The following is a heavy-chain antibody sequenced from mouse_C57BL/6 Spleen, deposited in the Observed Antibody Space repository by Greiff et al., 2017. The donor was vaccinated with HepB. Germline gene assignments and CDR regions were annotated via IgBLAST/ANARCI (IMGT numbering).Heavy chain of an antibody. Sequence: QVQLKESGAELVKPGASVKISCKASGYAFSSYWMNWVKQRPGKGLEWIGQIYPGDGDTNYNGKFKGKATLTADKSSSTAYMQLSSLTSEDSAVYICARTAPLYFDDWGTGTTVTVSS. J-gene: IGHJ1*03. V-gene: IGHV1-80*01. CDR2: IYPGDGDT. CDR1: GYAFSSYW. CDR3: ARTAPLYFDD.